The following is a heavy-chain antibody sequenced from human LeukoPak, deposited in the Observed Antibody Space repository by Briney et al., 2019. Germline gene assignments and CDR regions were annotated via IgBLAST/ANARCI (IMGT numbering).Heavy chain of an antibody. J-gene: IGHJ4*02. CDR1: GGSISSSSYY. Sequence: PSETLSLTCTVSGGSISSSSYYWGWIRQPPGTGLEWIGYIYYSGITNYNPSLKSRVTISVDTSKNQFSLNLSSVTAADTAVYYCARFSSGWLFDYWGQGTLVTVSS. D-gene: IGHD6-19*01. CDR3: ARFSSGWLFDY. V-gene: IGHV4-61*05. CDR2: IYYSGIT.